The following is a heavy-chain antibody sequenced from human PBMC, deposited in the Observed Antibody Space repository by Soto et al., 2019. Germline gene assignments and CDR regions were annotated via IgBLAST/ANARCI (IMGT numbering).Heavy chain of an antibody. J-gene: IGHJ4*01. D-gene: IGHD5-18*01. Sequence: SETLSLTCTVSGGSISNYYWIWIRQPPGKGLEWIGYIYYTGSTDYNPSLKSRITISADTSKNQFSLHLSSVTAADTAVYYCARGRGGYYYFDYWGHGTLVTVSS. V-gene: IGHV4-59*01. CDR1: GGSISNYY. CDR2: IYYTGST. CDR3: ARGRGGYYYFDY.